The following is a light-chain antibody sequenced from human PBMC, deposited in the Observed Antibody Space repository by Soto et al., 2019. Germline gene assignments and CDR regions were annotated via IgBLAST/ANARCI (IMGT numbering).Light chain of an antibody. Sequence: QSVLTQPASVSGSPGQSITISCTGSSSDIGDYDYVSWYQQHPGKAPKVLISEVSNRPSGVSNRFSGSKSGNTASLTISGLQVEDEADYYCNSYATGNTRVFGTGTKITVL. CDR3: NSYATGNTRV. CDR1: SSDIGDYDY. CDR2: EVS. J-gene: IGLJ1*01. V-gene: IGLV2-14*01.